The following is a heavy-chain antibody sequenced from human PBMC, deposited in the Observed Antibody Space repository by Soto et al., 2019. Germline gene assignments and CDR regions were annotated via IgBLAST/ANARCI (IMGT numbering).Heavy chain of an antibody. CDR3: AREKYYDSSGYPSYYFDY. J-gene: IGHJ4*02. D-gene: IGHD3-22*01. CDR1: GYTFTSYG. Sequence: ASVKVSCKASGYTFTSYGISWVRQAPGQGLEWMGWISAYNGNTNYAQKLQGRVTMTTNTSTSTAYMELRSLRSDDTAVYYCAREKYYDSSGYPSYYFDYWGQGTLVTVSS. V-gene: IGHV1-18*04. CDR2: ISAYNGNT.